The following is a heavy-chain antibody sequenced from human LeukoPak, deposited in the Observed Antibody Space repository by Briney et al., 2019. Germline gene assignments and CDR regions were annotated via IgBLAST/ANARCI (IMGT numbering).Heavy chain of an antibody. D-gene: IGHD2-2*03. CDR3: ARAHSGYCSPTTCYSNWFDP. J-gene: IGHJ5*02. Sequence: KAGGSLRLSCAASGFTFSDYRMNWVRQAPGKGPEWVSSISSSGSYIFYADSVKGRFTISRDNAENSLSLQMNSLRAEDTAVYYCARAHSGYCSPTTCYSNWFDPWGQGTLVTVSS. CDR1: GFTFSDYR. CDR2: ISSSGSYI. V-gene: IGHV3-21*01.